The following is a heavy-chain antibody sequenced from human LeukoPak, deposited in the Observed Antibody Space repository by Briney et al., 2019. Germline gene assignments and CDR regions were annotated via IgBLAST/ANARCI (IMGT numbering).Heavy chain of an antibody. V-gene: IGHV4-38-2*02. CDR3: ARSGYRYGADALDI. CDR2: IYHSGST. J-gene: IGHJ3*02. Sequence: PSETLSLTCTVSGYSISSGYYWGWIRPPPGKGLEWIGSIYHSGSTYYNPSLKSRVTISVDTSKDQFSLKLSSVTAADTAVYYCARSGYRYGADALDIWGQGTMVTVSS. CDR1: GYSISSGYY. D-gene: IGHD5-18*01.